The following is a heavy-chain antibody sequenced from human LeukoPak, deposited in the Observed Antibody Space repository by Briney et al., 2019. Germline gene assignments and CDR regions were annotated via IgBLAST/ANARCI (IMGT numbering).Heavy chain of an antibody. CDR2: FYYTGSN. D-gene: IGHD5-18*01. Sequence: SETLSLTCNVSGGPISGYYWLWIRQPPGKGLVWIGYFYYTGSNNYNPSLKSRVTISVDTSKNQFSLKLISVTAADTAVYYCARSPQRGYIYGYRKHFDYWGQGTLVTVSS. J-gene: IGHJ4*02. V-gene: IGHV4-59*01. CDR1: GGPISGYY. CDR3: ARSPQRGYIYGYRKHFDY.